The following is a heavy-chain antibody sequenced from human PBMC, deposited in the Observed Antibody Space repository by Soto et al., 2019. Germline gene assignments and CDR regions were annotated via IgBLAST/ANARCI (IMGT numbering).Heavy chain of an antibody. D-gene: IGHD4-4*01. J-gene: IGHJ5*02. CDR3: ARKALSNLNGFGP. Sequence: QLQLVQSGTELKKPGASVKVSCKASGYTFTNYGISWVRQAPGQGLEWMGWINADYGNTNYEQKFQGRVTMTTDTSTNTAYVELRSLRSGGTGVYYCARKALSNLNGFGPWGQGTLVTVSS. CDR2: INADYGNT. CDR1: GYTFTNYG. V-gene: IGHV1-18*04.